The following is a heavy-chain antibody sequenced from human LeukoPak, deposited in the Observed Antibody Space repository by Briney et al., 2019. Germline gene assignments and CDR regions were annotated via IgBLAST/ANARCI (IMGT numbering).Heavy chain of an antibody. J-gene: IGHJ4*02. CDR3: ARGRLQLAQSFDY. Sequence: GGSLRLSCAASGFIFSRYGMQWVRQAPGKWLEWVAVIWDDGNKKYYADSVKGRFSISRDNSQNILFLHMNSLRPEDTAVYYCARGRLQLAQSFDYWGQGTLVTVSS. CDR2: IWDDGNKK. D-gene: IGHD6-25*01. V-gene: IGHV3-33*01. CDR1: GFIFSRYG.